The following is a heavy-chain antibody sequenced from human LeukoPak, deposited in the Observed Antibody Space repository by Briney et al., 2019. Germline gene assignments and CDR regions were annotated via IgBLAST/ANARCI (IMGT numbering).Heavy chain of an antibody. D-gene: IGHD2-2*01. CDR3: ARGPPAKPGTGYYYGMDV. V-gene: IGHV4-34*01. CDR2: INHSGST. CDR1: GGSFSGYY. J-gene: IGHJ6*02. Sequence: SETLSLTCAVYGGSFSGYYWSWIRQPPGKGLEWIGEINHSGSTNYNPSLKCRVTISLDMSKNQFSLKLSSVTAADTAVYYCARGPPAKPGTGYYYGMDVWGQGTTVTVSS.